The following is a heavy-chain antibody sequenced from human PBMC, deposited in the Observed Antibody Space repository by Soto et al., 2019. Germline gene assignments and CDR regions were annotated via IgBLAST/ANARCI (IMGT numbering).Heavy chain of an antibody. V-gene: IGHV4-34*01. CDR3: PIALYYYDSSGYYAPFDY. J-gene: IGHJ4*02. Sequence: SETLSLTCAVYGGSFSGYYWSWIRQPPGKGLEWIGEINHSGSTNYNPSLKSRVTISVDTSKNQFSLKLSSVTAADTAVYYCPIALYYYDSSGYYAPFDYWGQGTLDTVSS. CDR2: INHSGST. CDR1: GGSFSGYY. D-gene: IGHD3-22*01.